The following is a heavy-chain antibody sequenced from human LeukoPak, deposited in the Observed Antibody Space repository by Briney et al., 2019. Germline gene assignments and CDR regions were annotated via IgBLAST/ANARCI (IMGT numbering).Heavy chain of an antibody. CDR2: IYPGDSDT. J-gene: IGHJ4*02. CDR3: ARQPRDYDYVWGSYRYFDY. D-gene: IGHD3-16*02. Sequence: GESLKISFKGSGYSFTSYWIGWVRPMPGKGLEWMGIIYPGDSDTRYSPSFQGQVTISADKSISTAYLQWSSLKASDTAMYYCARQPRDYDYVWGSYRYFDYWGQGTLVTVSS. CDR1: GYSFTSYW. V-gene: IGHV5-51*01.